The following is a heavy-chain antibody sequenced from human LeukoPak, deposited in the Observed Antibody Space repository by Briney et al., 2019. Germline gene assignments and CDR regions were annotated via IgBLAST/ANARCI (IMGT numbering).Heavy chain of an antibody. CDR2: IWYDGSNK. CDR3: AKDNYSSSDSAFDI. Sequence: AGRSLRLSCAASGFTFSSYGMHWVRQAPGKGLEWVAVIWYDGSNKYYADSVKGRFTISRDNSKNTLYLQMNSLRAEDTAVYYCAKDNYSSSDSAFDIWGQGTMVTVPS. CDR1: GFTFSSYG. V-gene: IGHV3-33*06. J-gene: IGHJ3*02. D-gene: IGHD6-6*01.